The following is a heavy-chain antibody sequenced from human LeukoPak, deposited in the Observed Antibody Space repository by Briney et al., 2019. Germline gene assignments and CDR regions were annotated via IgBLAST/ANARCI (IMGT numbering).Heavy chain of an antibody. V-gene: IGHV4-30-4*01. CDR1: GVSISSGDYY. CDR3: AREGASSGWDFVDY. D-gene: IGHD6-19*01. Sequence: SQTLSLTCTVSGVSISSGDYYWSWIRQPPGKGLEWLGYIYYSGSTYYNPSLRSRVTISVDTSKNQFSLKLSSVTAADTAVYYCAREGASSGWDFVDYWGQGTLVTVSS. CDR2: IYYSGST. J-gene: IGHJ4*02.